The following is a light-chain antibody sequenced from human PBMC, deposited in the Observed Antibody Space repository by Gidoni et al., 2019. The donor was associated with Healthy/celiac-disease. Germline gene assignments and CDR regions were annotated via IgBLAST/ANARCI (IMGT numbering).Light chain of an antibody. Sequence: EIVWTQSPATLSLSPRERATLSCRASQSVSSYLAWYQQKPGQAPRLLIYDASNRATGIPARFSGSGSGTDFTLTISSLEPEDFAVYYCQQRSNWPYTFGQGTKLEIK. J-gene: IGKJ2*01. CDR2: DAS. CDR3: QQRSNWPYT. CDR1: QSVSSY. V-gene: IGKV3-11*01.